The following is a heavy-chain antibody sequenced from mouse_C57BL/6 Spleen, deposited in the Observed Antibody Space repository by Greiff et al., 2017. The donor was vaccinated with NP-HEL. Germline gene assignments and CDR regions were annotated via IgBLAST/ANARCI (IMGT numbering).Heavy chain of an antibody. CDR2: ISSGGDYI. J-gene: IGHJ2*01. V-gene: IGHV5-9-1*02. D-gene: IGHD1-1*01. CDR3: TRDRSTTVVARGYFDY. CDR1: GFTFSSYA. Sequence: DVMLVESGEGLVKPGGSLKLSCAASGFTFSSYAMSWVRQTPEKRLEWVAYISSGGDYIYYADTVKGRFTISRDNARNTLYLQMSSLKSEDTAMYYCTRDRSTTVVARGYFDYWGQGTTLTVAS.